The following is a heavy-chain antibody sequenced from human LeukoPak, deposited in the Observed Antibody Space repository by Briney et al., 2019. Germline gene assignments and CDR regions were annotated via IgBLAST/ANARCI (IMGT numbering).Heavy chain of an antibody. Sequence: GGSLRLSCAASGFTFSSYAMTWVRQAPGKGLEWVSSIDASGGSTYYADSVKGRFTISRDNSKNTFFLQMNTLRAADTAVYYCAKGSGSGWYGWFAPWGQETLVTVSS. CDR3: AKGSGSGWYGWFAP. J-gene: IGHJ5*02. D-gene: IGHD6-19*01. CDR1: GFTFSSYA. CDR2: IDASGGST. V-gene: IGHV3-23*01.